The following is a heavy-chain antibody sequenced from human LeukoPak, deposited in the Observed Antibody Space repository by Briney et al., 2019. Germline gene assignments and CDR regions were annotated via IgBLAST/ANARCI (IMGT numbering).Heavy chain of an antibody. V-gene: IGHV3-11*05. CDR3: ARVVSATRFDP. CDR2: ISSSSSYT. D-gene: IGHD2-15*01. J-gene: IGHJ5*02. Sequence: GGSLRLSCAASGFTFSDYYMSWIRQAPGKGLEWVSYISSSSSYTNYADSVKGRLTISRDNAKNSLYLQMNSLRDDDTAVYYCARVVSATRFDPWGQGTLVTVSS. CDR1: GFTFSDYY.